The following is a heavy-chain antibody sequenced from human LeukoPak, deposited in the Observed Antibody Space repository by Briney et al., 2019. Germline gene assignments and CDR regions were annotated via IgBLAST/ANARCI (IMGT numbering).Heavy chain of an antibody. CDR2: ISHDGSNK. CDR3: AKIPTYYDYVWGSYRPTHFDY. J-gene: IGHJ4*02. CDR1: GFAFRSYG. V-gene: IGHV3-30*18. Sequence: GGSLRLSCAASGFAFRSYGMHWVRQAPGKGLEWVAVISHDGSNKYSADSVKGRFTISRDNSKNTLYLQMNSLRAEDTAVYYCAKIPTYYDYVWGSYRPTHFDYWGQGTLVTVSS. D-gene: IGHD3-16*02.